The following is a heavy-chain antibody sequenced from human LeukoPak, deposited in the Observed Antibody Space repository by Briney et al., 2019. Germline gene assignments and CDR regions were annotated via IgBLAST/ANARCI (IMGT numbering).Heavy chain of an antibody. V-gene: IGHV3-33*01. Sequence: WGSLKLSCAASGFTFSNYDVHWVRQAPGKGLEWVAVIWYDGSNKYYVDSVKGRFTISRDISKNTLYLQMNSLSAEDTAVYYCARHGYNYGFDYWGRGPWSTVSS. D-gene: IGHD5-24*01. CDR2: IWYDGSNK. CDR1: GFTFSNYD. CDR3: ARHGYNYGFDY. J-gene: IGHJ4*02.